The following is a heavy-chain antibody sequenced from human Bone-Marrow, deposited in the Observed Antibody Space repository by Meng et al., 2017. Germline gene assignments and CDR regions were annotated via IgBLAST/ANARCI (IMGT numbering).Heavy chain of an antibody. CDR1: GFTFSSYG. CDR2: IWYDGSNK. Sequence: GGSLRLSCAASGFTFSSYGMHWVRQAPGKGLEWVAVIWYDGSNKYYADSVKGRFTISRDNSKNTLYLQMHSLRAEDTAVYYCARDRYDSSGYYYYYYGMDVWGQGTTVTVSS. V-gene: IGHV3-33*01. D-gene: IGHD3-22*01. CDR3: ARDRYDSSGYYYYYYGMDV. J-gene: IGHJ6*02.